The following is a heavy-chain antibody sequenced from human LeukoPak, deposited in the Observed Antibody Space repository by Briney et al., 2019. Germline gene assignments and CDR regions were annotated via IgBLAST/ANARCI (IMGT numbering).Heavy chain of an antibody. D-gene: IGHD2-15*01. CDR1: GFPLSSYS. CDR2: ISSSGSAI. CDR3: VRVKGSYFDY. Sequence: PGGSLRLSCAASGFPLSSYSINWVRQAPGKGREWVSYISSSGSAIYYVDSVKGRFTVSRDNAKNYLFLQMNSPRAEDTAVYYCVRVKGSYFDYWGQGALVTVSS. V-gene: IGHV3-48*01. J-gene: IGHJ4*02.